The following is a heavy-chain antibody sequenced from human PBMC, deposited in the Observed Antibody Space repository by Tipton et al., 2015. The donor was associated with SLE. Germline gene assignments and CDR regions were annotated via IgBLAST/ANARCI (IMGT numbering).Heavy chain of an antibody. J-gene: IGHJ4*02. CDR3: ARGPYCSSTSCYTADD. Sequence: TLSLTCPVSGGSISTTDHYWGWIRQPPGKGLEWIGSVFYSGNTYYNESLQSRVTISIDTSKNQFSLKLSSVTAADTAVYYCARGPYCSSTSCYTADDWGQGTLVTVSS. V-gene: IGHV4-39*07. CDR1: GGSISTTDHY. CDR2: VFYSGNT. D-gene: IGHD2-2*02.